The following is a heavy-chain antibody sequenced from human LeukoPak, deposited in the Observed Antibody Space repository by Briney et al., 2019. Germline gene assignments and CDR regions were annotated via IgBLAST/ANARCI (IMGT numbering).Heavy chain of an antibody. CDR2: ISYDESHK. J-gene: IGHJ4*02. V-gene: IGHV3-30*03. D-gene: IGHD6-19*01. Sequence: GGSLRLSCAASGFTFSSYGMHWVRQAPDKGLEWVAIISYDESHKYYGDSVRGRLTISRDNSKNTLYLQMDSLRVEDTAVYYCARVRQQWLVRGDFDLWGQGTLVTVSS. CDR3: ARVRQQWLVRGDFDL. CDR1: GFTFSSYG.